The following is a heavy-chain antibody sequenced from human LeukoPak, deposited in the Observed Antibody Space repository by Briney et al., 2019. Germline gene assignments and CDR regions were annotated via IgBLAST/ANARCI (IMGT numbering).Heavy chain of an antibody. CDR2: IYWDDDK. D-gene: IGHD3-9*01. Sequence: KESGPTLVKPTQTLTLTCTFSGFSLSTSGVGVGWIRHPPGKALEWLALIYWDDDKRYSPSLTSRLTITKDTSKNQVVLTMTNMDPVDTATYYCAHTLYYDILTGYYPFYYFDYWGQGTLVTVSS. V-gene: IGHV2-5*02. CDR1: GFSLSTSGVG. J-gene: IGHJ4*02. CDR3: AHTLYYDILTGYYPFYYFDY.